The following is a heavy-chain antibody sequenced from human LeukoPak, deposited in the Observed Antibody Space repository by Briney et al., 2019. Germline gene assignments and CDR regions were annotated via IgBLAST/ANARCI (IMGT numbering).Heavy chain of an antibody. D-gene: IGHD1-14*01. J-gene: IGHJ3*02. CDR3: ARMSNPDRTDFDI. Sequence: SETLSLTCTVSGGSISSHFWTWVRQPAGEGLEWIGRVYTSGSTNYNPSLKSRVAMSVDTSKNQVSLRLSSVTAAYTAVYYCARMSNPDRTDFDIWGQGTMVTVSS. CDR2: VYTSGST. V-gene: IGHV4-4*07. CDR1: GGSISSHF.